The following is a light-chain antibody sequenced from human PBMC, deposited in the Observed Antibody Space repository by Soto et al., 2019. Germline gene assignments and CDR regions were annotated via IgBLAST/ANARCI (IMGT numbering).Light chain of an antibody. Sequence: EIVLTQAPATLSVSPGEGATLSCRASQSVSSKLAWYQQKPGQAPRLLIYGASTRATGIPARFSGSGSGTEFTLIISSLQSEDSAVYYCQQYNRWLCTFVPGNTV. CDR2: GAS. CDR1: QSVSSK. CDR3: QQYNRWLCT. V-gene: IGKV3-15*01. J-gene: IGKJ1*01.